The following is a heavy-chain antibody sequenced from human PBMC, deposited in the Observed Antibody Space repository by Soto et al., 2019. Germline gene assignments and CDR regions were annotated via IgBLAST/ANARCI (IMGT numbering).Heavy chain of an antibody. J-gene: IGHJ5*02. Sequence: SETLSLTCTVSGGSISSGGYYWSWIRQHPGKGLEWIGYIYYSGSTYYNPSLKSRVTISVDTSKNQFSLKLSSVTAADTAVYYCARDEQMVRGVNWFDPWGQGTLVTVSS. CDR2: IYYSGST. CDR3: ARDEQMVRGVNWFDP. V-gene: IGHV4-31*03. CDR1: GGSISSGGYY. D-gene: IGHD3-10*01.